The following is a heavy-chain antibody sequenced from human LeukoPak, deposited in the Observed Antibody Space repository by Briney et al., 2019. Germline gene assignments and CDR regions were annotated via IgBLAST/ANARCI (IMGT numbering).Heavy chain of an antibody. J-gene: IGHJ6*02. CDR3: AADLSQGAAFRFGELFPSKSYGMDV. D-gene: IGHD3-10*01. Sequence: SVKVSCKASGFTFTSSAVQWVRQARGQRLEWIGWIVVGSGNTNYAQKFQERVTITRDMSTSTACMELSSLRSEDTAVYYCAADLSQGAAFRFGELFPSKSYGMDVWGQGTTVTVSS. CDR1: GFTFTSSA. CDR2: IVVGSGNT. V-gene: IGHV1-58*01.